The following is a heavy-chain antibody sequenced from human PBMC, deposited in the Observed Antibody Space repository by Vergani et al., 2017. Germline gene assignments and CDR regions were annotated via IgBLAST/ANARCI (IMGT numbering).Heavy chain of an antibody. CDR3: AKGKVEPQVVFDY. Sequence: EVQLEESGGGLVQPGRSLRLSCAASGFTFDDYAMHWVRQAPGKGLEWVSGISWNSGSIGYADSVKGRFTISRDNAKNSLYLQMNSLRAEDTALYYCAKGKVEPQVVFDYWGQGTLVTVSS. J-gene: IGHJ4*02. D-gene: IGHD6-25*01. CDR2: ISWNSGSI. CDR1: GFTFDDYA. V-gene: IGHV3-9*01.